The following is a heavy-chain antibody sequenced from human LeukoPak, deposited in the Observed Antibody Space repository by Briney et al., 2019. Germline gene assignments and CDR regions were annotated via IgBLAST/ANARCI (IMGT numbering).Heavy chain of an antibody. V-gene: IGHV3-72*01. CDR2: TRNKVNSYTT. CDR3: ARSMYGEGRRIIDFDY. CDR1: GFTFSDHY. D-gene: IGHD4/OR15-4a*01. J-gene: IGHJ4*02. Sequence: GGSLRLSCAASGFTFSDHYIDCVRQAPGNGLEWVARTRNKVNSYTTAYAASVTGRFTVSRDDSSNSVYLQMNSLRIEDTAVYYCARSMYGEGRRIIDFDYWGQGSLLTVSS.